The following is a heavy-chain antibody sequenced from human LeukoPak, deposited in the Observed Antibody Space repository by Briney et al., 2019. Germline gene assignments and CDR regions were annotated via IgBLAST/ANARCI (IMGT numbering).Heavy chain of an antibody. V-gene: IGHV3-11*01. J-gene: IGHJ4*02. CDR2: ISSSASII. CDR3: ARAPYSSSWYYFDF. CDR1: GFAFSDYY. Sequence: GGSLRLSCAASGFAFSDYYMNWIRQAPGKGLEGISYISSSASIISYADSAKGRFTISRDNAKNSLYLQMNSLRVEDTAVYYCARAPYSSSWYYFDFWGQGTLVTVSS. D-gene: IGHD6-13*01.